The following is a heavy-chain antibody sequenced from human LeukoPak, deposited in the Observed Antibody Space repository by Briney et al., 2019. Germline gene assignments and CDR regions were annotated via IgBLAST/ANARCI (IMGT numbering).Heavy chain of an antibody. D-gene: IGHD1-14*01. CDR2: FSCGGAT. CDR3: AKSIINRSYFDS. J-gene: IGHJ4*02. V-gene: IGHV3-23*01. CDR1: GFIFSRYG. Sequence: PGGSLRLSCVASGFIFSRYGMNCVRQAPGEGLWWVSTFSCGGATYYADSVKGRFTISRDNSKNTLYLQINSLRTEDTAVYYCAKSIINRSYFDSWGQGTLVTVSS.